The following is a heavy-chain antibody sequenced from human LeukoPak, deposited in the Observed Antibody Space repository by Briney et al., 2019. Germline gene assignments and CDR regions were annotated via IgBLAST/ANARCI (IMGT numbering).Heavy chain of an antibody. J-gene: IGHJ1*01. CDR3: AGDSSGYYRRAEYFQH. CDR2: ISYDGSNK. D-gene: IGHD3-22*01. CDR1: GFTFSSYA. V-gene: IGHV3-30*04. Sequence: GGSLRLSCAASGFTFSSYAMHWVRQAPGKGLEWVAVISYDGSNKYYADSVKGRFTISRDNSKNTLYLQMNSLRAEDTAVYYCAGDSSGYYRRAEYFQHWGQGTLVTVSS.